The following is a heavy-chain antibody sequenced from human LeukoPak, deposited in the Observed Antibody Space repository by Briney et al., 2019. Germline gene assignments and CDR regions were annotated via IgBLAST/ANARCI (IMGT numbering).Heavy chain of an antibody. V-gene: IGHV3-23*01. D-gene: IGHD5-12*01. CDR1: GFSFNNYA. J-gene: IGHJ4*02. CDR2: IIGSSGST. Sequence: PGGSLRLSCVASGFSFNNYAMNWVSQAPGKGLEWVSLIIGSSGSTFYADSVKGRFTISRDKSKNTLYLQMNSLRAEDTAAYYCAKGAYDYIEIAYFDYWGQGSLVTVSS. CDR3: AKGAYDYIEIAYFDY.